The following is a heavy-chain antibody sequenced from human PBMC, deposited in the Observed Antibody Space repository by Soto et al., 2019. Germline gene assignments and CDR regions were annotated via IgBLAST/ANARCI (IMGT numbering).Heavy chain of an antibody. CDR3: ARLSGCNNGVCYKFDY. Sequence: GESLKISCKGSGYSFPSYWIGWVRQMPGKGREWMGIVYPGDSDTRYSPSFQGQVTISADKSISTAYLQWSSLKASDTAVYYCARLSGCNNGVCYKFDYWGQGTLVTSPQ. D-gene: IGHD2-8*01. CDR2: VYPGDSDT. V-gene: IGHV5-51*01. CDR1: GYSFPSYW. J-gene: IGHJ4*02.